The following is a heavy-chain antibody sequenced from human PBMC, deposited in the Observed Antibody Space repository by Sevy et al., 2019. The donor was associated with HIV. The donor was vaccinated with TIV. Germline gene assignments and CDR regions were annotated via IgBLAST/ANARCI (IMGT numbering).Heavy chain of an antibody. CDR3: AREGGVATTGDHDAFDI. V-gene: IGHV1-69*13. CDR1: GDTFSTHG. CDR2: IIPIFGTP. D-gene: IGHD7-27*01. Sequence: ASVKVSCKASGDTFSTHGLSWVRQAPGQGLEWMGGIIPIFGTPNYAQKFQGRVTITADESASTAYMGLSSLRSEDTALYYCAREGGVATTGDHDAFDIWGHGTLVTVSS. J-gene: IGHJ3*02.